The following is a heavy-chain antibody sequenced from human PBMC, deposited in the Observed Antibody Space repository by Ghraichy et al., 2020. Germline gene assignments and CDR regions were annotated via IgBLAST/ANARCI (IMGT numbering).Heavy chain of an antibody. J-gene: IGHJ5*02. V-gene: IGHV4-4*09. D-gene: IGHD6-6*01. CDR3: ASIAARYNWFDP. Sequence: SQTLSLTCTVSGGSISSYYWSWIRQPPGKGLEWIGYIYTSGSTNYNPSLKSRVTISVDTSKNQFSLKLSSVTAADTAVYYCASIAARYNWFDPWGQGTLVTVSS. CDR1: GGSISSYY. CDR2: IYTSGST.